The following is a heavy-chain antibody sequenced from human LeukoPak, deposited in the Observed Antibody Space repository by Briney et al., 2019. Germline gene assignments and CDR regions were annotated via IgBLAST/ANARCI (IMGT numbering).Heavy chain of an antibody. CDR2: ISSSITSI. J-gene: IGHJ3*01. V-gene: IGHV3-48*02. D-gene: IGHD3-10*01. Sequence: PGGSLRLSCAASGFTFSSYSMKGVRQAPGKGLEWISYISSSITSIQYADSVKGRFTISRDNAKNSLCLQMNSLRDEDMAIYYCAREGYYGALDVWGRGTMVTVSS. CDR3: AREGYYGALDV. CDR1: GFTFSSYS.